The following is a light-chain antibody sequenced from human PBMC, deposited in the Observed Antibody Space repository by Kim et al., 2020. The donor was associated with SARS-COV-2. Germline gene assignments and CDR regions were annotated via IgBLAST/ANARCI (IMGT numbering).Light chain of an antibody. Sequence: QSALTQPSSVTGSPGQSVTISCTGTSSDVGGYDYVSWYQQHPGKAPELMIFDVTKRPSGVPDRFSGSKSGNTASLTISGLQAEDEADYHCCSYAGRSILFGGGTQLTVL. CDR1: SSDVGGYDY. V-gene: IGLV2-11*01. J-gene: IGLJ3*02. CDR2: DVT. CDR3: CSYAGRSIL.